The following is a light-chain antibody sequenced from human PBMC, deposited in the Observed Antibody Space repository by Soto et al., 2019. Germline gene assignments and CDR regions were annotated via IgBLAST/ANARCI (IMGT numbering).Light chain of an antibody. V-gene: IGLV2-11*01. CDR2: DVS. Sequence: QSALTQPRSVSGPPGQSGSISCSGTSSDVGPYNYVSWYQQHPGKAPKLMIYDVSKRPSGVPDRFSGSKSGNTASLTISGLQAEDEADYYCCSYAGGYTHAVFGGGTKLTVL. CDR1: SSDVGPYNY. CDR3: CSYAGGYTHAV. J-gene: IGLJ2*01.